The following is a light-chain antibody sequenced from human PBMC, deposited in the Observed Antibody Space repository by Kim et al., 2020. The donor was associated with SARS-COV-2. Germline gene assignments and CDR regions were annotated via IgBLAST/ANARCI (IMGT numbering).Light chain of an antibody. CDR2: GDN. Sequence: VITSCTASNSSHAAGYNGHWCQQLPGTAPPLLIFGDNNRPSGVPARFSGSTSGTSASLAITGLQAEDEAYYFCQSYDSSLSGWVFGGGTQLTVL. J-gene: IGLJ3*02. CDR1: NSSHAAGYN. V-gene: IGLV1-40*01. CDR3: QSYDSSLSGWV.